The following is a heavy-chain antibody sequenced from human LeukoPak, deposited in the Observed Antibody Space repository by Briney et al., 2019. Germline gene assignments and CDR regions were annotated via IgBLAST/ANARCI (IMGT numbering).Heavy chain of an antibody. CDR2: IKQDGSER. CDR1: GFIFSSYW. CDR3: ARKAYALDV. V-gene: IGHV3-7*03. Sequence: GGSLRLSCAPSGFIFSSYWMSWVRQAPGKGLEWVANIKQDGSERYYVDSVKCRFTISRDNAKNSLYLQMNSLRAEDTAVYYCARKAYALDVWGKGTTVTVSS. D-gene: IGHD2-8*01. J-gene: IGHJ6*04.